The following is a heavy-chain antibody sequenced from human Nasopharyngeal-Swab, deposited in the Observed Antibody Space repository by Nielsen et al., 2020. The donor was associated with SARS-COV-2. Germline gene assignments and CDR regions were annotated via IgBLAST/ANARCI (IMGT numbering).Heavy chain of an antibody. V-gene: IGHV3-11*04. CDR2: ISNTGTTI. CDR1: GFTFSDYY. CDR3: ATLGRYGYGRALDY. Sequence: GESLKISCGASGFTFSDYYMSWIRQAPGKGLKWLSFISNTGTTIYYADSVKGRFTMSRDNAGNSLFLEMNSLRADDTALYYCATLGRYGYGRALDYWGQGTLVTVSS. J-gene: IGHJ4*02. D-gene: IGHD5-18*01.